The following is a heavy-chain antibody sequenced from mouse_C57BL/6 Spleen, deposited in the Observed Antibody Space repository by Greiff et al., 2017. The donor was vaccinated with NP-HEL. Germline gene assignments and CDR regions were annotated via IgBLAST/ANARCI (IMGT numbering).Heavy chain of an antibody. CDR2: INPGSGGT. V-gene: IGHV1-54*01. Sequence: VQLQQSGAELVRPGTSVKVSCKASGYAFTNYLIEWVKQRPGQGLEWIGVINPGSGGTNYNEKFKGKATLTADKSSSTAYMQLSSLTSEDSAVYFCARFDYDGYWYFDVWGTGTTVTVSS. CDR1: GYAFTNYL. J-gene: IGHJ1*03. D-gene: IGHD2-4*01. CDR3: ARFDYDGYWYFDV.